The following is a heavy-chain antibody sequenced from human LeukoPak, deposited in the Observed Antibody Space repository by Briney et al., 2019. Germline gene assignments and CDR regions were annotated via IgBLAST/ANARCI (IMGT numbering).Heavy chain of an antibody. CDR3: AKPQRGAIVIVPALYYFNY. CDR1: GFTFSSYA. Sequence: PGGSLRLSCAASGFTFSSYAMTWVRQAPGKGLEWVSAISGSGDSTYYADSVKGRFTISRDNSKNTLYLQMNSLRAEDTAVYYCAKPQRGAIVIVPALYYFNYWGQGTLVTLSS. J-gene: IGHJ4*02. V-gene: IGHV3-23*01. CDR2: ISGSGDST. D-gene: IGHD2-2*01.